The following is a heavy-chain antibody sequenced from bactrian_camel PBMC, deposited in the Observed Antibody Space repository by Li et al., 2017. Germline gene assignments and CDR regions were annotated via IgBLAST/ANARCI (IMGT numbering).Heavy chain of an antibody. D-gene: IGHD3*01. J-gene: IGHJ6*01. CDR2: IHTGGST. CDR1: GYPC. Sequence: HVQLVESGGGSEQAGGSLRLSCAASGYPCMGWFRQAPGKEREGVATIHTGGSTSYADSVKDRFTISRDKGTVYLQMNSLKPEDTAMYYCAATYELSSRSCGPNLSTFRFWGQGTQVTVS. CDR3: AATYELSSRSCGPNLSTFRF. V-gene: IGHV3S53*01.